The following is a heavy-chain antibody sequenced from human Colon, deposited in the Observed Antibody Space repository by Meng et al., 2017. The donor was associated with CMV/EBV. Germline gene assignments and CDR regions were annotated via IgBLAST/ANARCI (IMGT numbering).Heavy chain of an antibody. V-gene: IGHV3-66*01. Sequence: GGSLRLSCVASGFSVSRNYISWVRQAPGKGLEWVSVIYDTGRTYYTDSLKGRFTVSRDESKNTVFLQMNNLRTEDTAVYYCARVQYCSSTSCYTCDAWGQGTTVTVSS. CDR1: GFSVSRNY. CDR3: ARVQYCSSTSCYTCDA. D-gene: IGHD2-2*02. J-gene: IGHJ6*02. CDR2: IYDTGRT.